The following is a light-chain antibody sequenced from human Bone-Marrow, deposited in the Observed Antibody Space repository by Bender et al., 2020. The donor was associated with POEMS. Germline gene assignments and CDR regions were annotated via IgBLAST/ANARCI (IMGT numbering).Light chain of an antibody. CDR1: ILGNSY. J-gene: IGLJ2*01. CDR3: QVWDSSSDHVV. Sequence: SYELTQPPSVSVSPGQTASITCSGDILGNSYVCWYQQKPGQAPVLVVYDDSDRPSGIPERFSGSNSGNTATLTISRVEAGDEADYYCQVWDSSSDHVVFGGGTKLTVL. V-gene: IGLV3-21*02. CDR2: DDS.